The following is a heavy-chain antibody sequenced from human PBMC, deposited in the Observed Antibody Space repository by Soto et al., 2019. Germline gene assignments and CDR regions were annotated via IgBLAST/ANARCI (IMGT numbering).Heavy chain of an antibody. CDR1: GYTFTDNQ. CDR3: ARKGGSRRANWFDP. J-gene: IGHJ5*02. V-gene: IGHV1-2*04. CDR2: IDPRSGDT. Sequence: ASVKVSCKASGYTFTDNQIHWLRRAPGQRLEWMGRIDPRSGDTSFAQTSRGWVTMTRDTSTDTVYMELTRLTSDDTAMYYCARKGGSRRANWFDPWGQGTLVTVSS. D-gene: IGHD6-13*01.